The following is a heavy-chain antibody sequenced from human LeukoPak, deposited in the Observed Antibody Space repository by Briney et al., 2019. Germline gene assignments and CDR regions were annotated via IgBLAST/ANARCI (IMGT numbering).Heavy chain of an antibody. CDR1: GFTFDDYA. CDR2: ISWNSGSI. Sequence: PGRSLRLSCAASGFTFDDYAMHWVRQAPGKGLEWVSGISWNSGSIGHADSVKGRFTISRDNAKNSMYLQMNSLRAEDTALYYCAKDLLPSMVRGVSLDYWGQGTLVTVSS. V-gene: IGHV3-9*01. CDR3: AKDLLPSMVRGVSLDY. J-gene: IGHJ4*02. D-gene: IGHD3-10*01.